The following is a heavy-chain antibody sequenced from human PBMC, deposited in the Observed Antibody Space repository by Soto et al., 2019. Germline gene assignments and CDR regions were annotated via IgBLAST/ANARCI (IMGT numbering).Heavy chain of an antibody. CDR1: GGSVSDDTYY. J-gene: IGHJ5*02. V-gene: IGHV4-39*01. CDR3: ARLHCDSPNCVPLDP. D-gene: IGHD2-2*01. Sequence: SETLSLTCTVSGGSVSDDTYYWGWIRQPPGKGLEWIGSIYYSGTSSYNPSLKSRVTMSVDTSKKQLSLRLSSVTAADTAVYYCARLHCDSPNCVPLDPWGQGTLVTVSS. CDR2: IYYSGTS.